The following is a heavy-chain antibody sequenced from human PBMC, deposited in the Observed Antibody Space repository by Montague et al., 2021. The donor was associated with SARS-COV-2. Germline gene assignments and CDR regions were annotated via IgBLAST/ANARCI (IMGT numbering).Heavy chain of an antibody. V-gene: IGHV3-11*03. D-gene: IGHD3-10*01. CDR2: ISTRSTHT. CDR3: ASFTMVRGAPGYGMDV. Sequence: SLSLSLSASGFPFSDCYMTWIRRAPGKGLEWLSYISTRSTHTNYADSVKGRFTISRDDAKNSLYLQMNSLRAEDTAVYYCASFTMVRGAPGYGMDVWGQGTTVTVSS. CDR1: GFPFSDCY. J-gene: IGHJ6*02.